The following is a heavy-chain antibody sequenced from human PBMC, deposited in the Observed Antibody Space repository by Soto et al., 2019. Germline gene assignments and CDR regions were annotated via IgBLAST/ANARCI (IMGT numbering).Heavy chain of an antibody. V-gene: IGHV3-7*03. CDR1: GFTFSSYW. CDR2: IKQDGSEK. J-gene: IGHJ4*02. D-gene: IGHD3-10*01. CDR3: ARDLGDYGSGSYYY. Sequence: GGLRLSCAASGFTFSSYWMSWVRQAPGKGLEWVANIKQDGSEKYYVDSVKGRFTISRDNAKNSLYLQMNSLRAEDTAVYYCARDLGDYGSGSYYYWGQGTLVTVSS.